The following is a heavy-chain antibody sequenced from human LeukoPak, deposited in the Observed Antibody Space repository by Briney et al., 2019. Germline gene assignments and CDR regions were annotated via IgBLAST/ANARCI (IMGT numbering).Heavy chain of an antibody. CDR1: GFTFSSYA. CDR3: AKDEGSYYYGSGTVDY. J-gene: IGHJ4*02. V-gene: IGHV3-23*01. D-gene: IGHD3-10*01. Sequence: GGSPRLSCAASGFTFSSYAMSWVRQAPGKGLEWVSAISGSGGSTYYADSVKGRFTISRDNSKNTLYLQMNSLRAEDTAVYYCAKDEGSYYYGSGTVDYWGQGTLVTVSS. CDR2: ISGSGGST.